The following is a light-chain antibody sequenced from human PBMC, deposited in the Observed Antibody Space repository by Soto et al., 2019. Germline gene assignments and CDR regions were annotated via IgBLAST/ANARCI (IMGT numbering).Light chain of an antibody. CDR1: SGHNNYI. Sequence: QAVVTQSSSASASLGSSVKLTCTLSSGHNNYIIAWHQQQPGKAPRYLMKLEGSGSYNKGSRVPDRFSGSSSGADRYLTISNLQSEDEADYYCETWDSNTRVFGGGTKLTVL. CDR3: ETWDSNTRV. CDR2: LEGSGSY. V-gene: IGLV4-60*03. J-gene: IGLJ2*01.